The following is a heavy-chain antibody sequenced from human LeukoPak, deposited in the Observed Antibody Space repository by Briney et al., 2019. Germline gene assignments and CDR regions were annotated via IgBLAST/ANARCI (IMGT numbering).Heavy chain of an antibody. V-gene: IGHV3-30*03. Sequence: GGSLRLSCAASGFTFSSYGMHWVRQAPGKGLEWVAVISYDGSNKYYADSVKGRFTISRDNSKNTLYLQMNSLRAEDTAVYYCATGISKEAYDISYGMDVWGQGTTVTVSS. J-gene: IGHJ6*02. D-gene: IGHD3-9*01. CDR3: ATGISKEAYDISYGMDV. CDR2: ISYDGSNK. CDR1: GFTFSSYG.